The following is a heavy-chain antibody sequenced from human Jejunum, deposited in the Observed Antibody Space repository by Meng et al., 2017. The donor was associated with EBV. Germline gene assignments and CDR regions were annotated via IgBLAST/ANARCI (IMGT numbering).Heavy chain of an antibody. V-gene: IGHV1-2*06. Sequence: QVQLVESGAGVKKAGASVKVSCKASGYTFTEYYMQWVRQAPGQGLQWIGRNNLNSCFSSYSRKFQGRVTLTRDTTTNTAYMDLGGLESYDTAVYDCARSTLTGYYDRWFDPWGQGTLVTVSS. J-gene: IGHJ5*02. CDR2: NNLNSCFS. CDR1: GYTFTEYY. D-gene: IGHD3-22*01. CDR3: ARSTLTGYYDRWFDP.